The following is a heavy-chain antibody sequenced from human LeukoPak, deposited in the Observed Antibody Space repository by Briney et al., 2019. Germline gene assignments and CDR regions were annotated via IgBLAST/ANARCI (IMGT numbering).Heavy chain of an antibody. Sequence: GGSLRLSCAASGFTFSSYSMDWVRQAPGKGLEWVSSISSSSSYIYYADSVKGRFTISRDNAKNSLYLQMNSLRAEDTAVYYCARDRSGMIVVVHFAYWGQGTLVTVSS. CDR2: ISSSSSYI. D-gene: IGHD3-22*01. J-gene: IGHJ4*02. CDR3: ARDRSGMIVVVHFAY. V-gene: IGHV3-21*01. CDR1: GFTFSSYS.